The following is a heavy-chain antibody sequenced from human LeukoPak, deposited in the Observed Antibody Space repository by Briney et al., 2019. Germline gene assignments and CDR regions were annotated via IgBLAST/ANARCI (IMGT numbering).Heavy chain of an antibody. V-gene: IGHV3-53*01. Sequence: GGSLRLSCAASGFIISDFTMNWVRQAPGKGLEWVSSIDGTGSTNYADSVRGRFTISRDNSKNTLYLQMNSLRAEDTAIYYCARDASGSRPNYWGQGTLVTVTS. CDR3: ARDASGSRPNY. J-gene: IGHJ4*02. D-gene: IGHD3-10*01. CDR1: GFIISDFT. CDR2: IDGTGST.